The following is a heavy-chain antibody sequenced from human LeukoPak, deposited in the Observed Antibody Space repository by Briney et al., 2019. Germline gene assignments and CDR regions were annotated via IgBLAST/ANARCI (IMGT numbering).Heavy chain of an antibody. V-gene: IGHV1-2*03. CDR1: GYTFTGYY. CDR3: ARGPYSSGWLPKYYFDY. D-gene: IGHD6-19*01. J-gene: IGHJ4*02. Sequence: LVASVKVSCKASGYTFTGYYMHWVRQAPGQGLEWMGWINPNSGGTNYAQKFQGRVTMTRDTSISTAYMELSRLRPDDTAVYYCARGPYSSGWLPKYYFDYWGQGTLVTVSS. CDR2: INPNSGGT.